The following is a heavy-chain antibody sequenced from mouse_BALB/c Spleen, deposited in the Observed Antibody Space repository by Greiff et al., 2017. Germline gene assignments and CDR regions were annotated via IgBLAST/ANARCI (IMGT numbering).Heavy chain of an antibody. Sequence: EVKLVESGGDLVKPGGSLKLSCAASGFTFSSYGMSWVRQTPDKRLEWVATISSGGSYTYYPDSVKGRFTISRDNAKNTLYLQMSSLKSEDTAMYYCARLEGYYGPDAMDYWGQGTSVTVSS. V-gene: IGHV5-6*01. D-gene: IGHD1-1*01. J-gene: IGHJ4*01. CDR1: GFTFSSYG. CDR3: ARLEGYYGPDAMDY. CDR2: ISSGGSYT.